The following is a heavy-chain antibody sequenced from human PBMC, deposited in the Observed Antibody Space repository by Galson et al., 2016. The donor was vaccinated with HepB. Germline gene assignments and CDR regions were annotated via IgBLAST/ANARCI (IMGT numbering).Heavy chain of an antibody. CDR3: ARLGGSGWTFDF. D-gene: IGHD6-19*01. Sequence: SLRLSCAASGFTLGHYWLSWVRQAPGKGLECVATIKGDGSQKSYVDSVRGRFTVSRGSAENSLFLQMDSLRAEDTAVYHCARLGGSGWTFDFWGQGTLVIVS. CDR1: GFTLGHYW. CDR2: IKGDGSQK. J-gene: IGHJ4*02. V-gene: IGHV3-7*01.